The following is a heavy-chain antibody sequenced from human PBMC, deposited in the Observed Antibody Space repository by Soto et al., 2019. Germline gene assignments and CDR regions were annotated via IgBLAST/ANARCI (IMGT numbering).Heavy chain of an antibody. CDR1: GGSIRSYY. CDR2: IYYRGST. D-gene: IGHD6-13*01. Sequence: SETLSLTFTVSGGSIRSYYWSWIRQPQGKGLEGIGYIYYRGSTNYNPSLKSRDSITLDTSKNQFSLKVSSVTAADTDVYYCAREGRAAAMDYWGQGTLVTVSS. V-gene: IGHV4-59*01. CDR3: AREGRAAAMDY. J-gene: IGHJ4*02.